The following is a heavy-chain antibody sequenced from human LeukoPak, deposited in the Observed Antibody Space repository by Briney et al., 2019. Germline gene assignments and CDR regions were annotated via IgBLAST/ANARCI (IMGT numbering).Heavy chain of an antibody. CDR2: ISSSDGTM. CDR1: GFTFRSYE. CDR3: ARDRQVDGAFDY. Sequence: GGSLRLSCAASGFTFRSYEMNWVRQAPGKGLEWVSYISSSDGTMYYADSVKGRFTISRDNAKNSLYLQMNSLRVEDTAVYYCARDRQVDGAFDYWGQGTLVTVTS. J-gene: IGHJ4*02. V-gene: IGHV3-48*03. D-gene: IGHD6-19*01.